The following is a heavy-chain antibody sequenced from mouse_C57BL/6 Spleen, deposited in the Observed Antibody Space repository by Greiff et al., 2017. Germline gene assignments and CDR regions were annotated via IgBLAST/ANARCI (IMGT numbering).Heavy chain of an antibody. CDR3: ARGDPYPYKWFAY. J-gene: IGHJ3*01. CDR2: IYPSDSET. CDR1: GYTFTSYW. Sequence: QVQLQQPGAELVRPGSSVKLSCKASGYTFTSYWMDWVKQRPGQGLEWIGNIYPSDSETHYNQKFKDKATLTVDKSSSTAYMQLSSLTSEDSAVYYCARGDPYPYKWFAYWGQGTLVTVSA. V-gene: IGHV1-61*01. D-gene: IGHD1-3*01.